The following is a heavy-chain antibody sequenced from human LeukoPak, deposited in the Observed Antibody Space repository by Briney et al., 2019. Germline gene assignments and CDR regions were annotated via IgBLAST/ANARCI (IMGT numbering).Heavy chain of an antibody. Sequence: GESLKISCKPPGYPLTNYLIAWSRQMPGKGLEWMGMIYPSDSDTRYTPSFQGQVTISADTSITTAYLQWSSLKASDTDFYFCASPGDGNVDVFHFWGQGSLVTVSS. CDR1: GYPLTNYL. CDR2: IYPSDSDT. V-gene: IGHV5-51*01. CDR3: ASPGDGNVDVFHF. D-gene: IGHD4-23*01. J-gene: IGHJ4*02.